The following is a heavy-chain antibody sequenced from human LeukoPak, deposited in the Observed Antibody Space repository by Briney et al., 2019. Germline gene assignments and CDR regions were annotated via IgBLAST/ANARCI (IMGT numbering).Heavy chain of an antibody. Sequence: SETLSFTCTGSGGTISSYYWSWLRQPPGKGLEWIGRIYTSGSTNYNPSLKSRVTISVDTSKNQFSLKLSSVTAAVTAVYYCARDYIVVVPAATYLYFDLWGRGTLVTVSS. D-gene: IGHD2-2*01. CDR1: GGTISSYY. CDR3: ARDYIVVVPAATYLYFDL. V-gene: IGHV4-4*07. CDR2: IYTSGST. J-gene: IGHJ2*01.